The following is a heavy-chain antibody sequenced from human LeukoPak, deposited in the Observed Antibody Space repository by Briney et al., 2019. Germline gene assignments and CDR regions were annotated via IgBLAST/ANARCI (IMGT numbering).Heavy chain of an antibody. CDR1: GYTFSSYG. D-gene: IGHD6-13*01. Sequence: PGRSLRLSCAASGYTFSSYGMHWVRQAPGKGLEWVAVIWYDGSNKYYADSVKGRFTISRDNSKNTLYLQMNSLRAEDTAVYYCAKDPSPSYSSSWYGSPGYWGQGTLVTVSS. CDR3: AKDPSPSYSSSWYGSPGY. J-gene: IGHJ4*02. CDR2: IWYDGSNK. V-gene: IGHV3-33*06.